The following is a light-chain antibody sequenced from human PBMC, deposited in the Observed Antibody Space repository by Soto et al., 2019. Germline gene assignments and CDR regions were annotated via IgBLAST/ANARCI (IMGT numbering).Light chain of an antibody. CDR3: QHIDTFRLT. Sequence: DIQLTQSPSVLSASVGDRVTITCRASQAINTYLAWYQRKPGKAPNLLIYAASTLESGVPSRFSGSGSGTEFTLTVTSLQPEDFATYYCQHIDTFRLTFGGGTKVDIK. V-gene: IGKV1-9*01. CDR1: QAINTY. CDR2: AAS. J-gene: IGKJ4*01.